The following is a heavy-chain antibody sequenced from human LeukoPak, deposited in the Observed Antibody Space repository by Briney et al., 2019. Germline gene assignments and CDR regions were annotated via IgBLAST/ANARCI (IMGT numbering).Heavy chain of an antibody. V-gene: IGHV3-23*01. CDR2: ISGSGGST. CDR1: GFTFSSHA. J-gene: IGHJ3*02. CDR3: XXXXXXXXXXXSSGYYFPNDAFDI. Sequence: GGSLRLSCAASGFTFSSHAMSWVRQAPGKGLEWVSAISGSGGSTYYADSVKGRFTISRDNSKNTLYLQMNSLRAEDTAVYYCXXXXXXXXXXXSSGYYFPNDAFDIWGQGTMVTVSS. D-gene: IGHD3-22*01.